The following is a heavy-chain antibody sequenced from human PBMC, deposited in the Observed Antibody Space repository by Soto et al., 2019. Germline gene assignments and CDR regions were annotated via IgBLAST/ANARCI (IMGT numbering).Heavy chain of an antibody. CDR3: AREGKWDV. V-gene: IGHV3-33*01. CDR1: GFTFSNYG. J-gene: IGHJ6*04. Sequence: QVQLVASGGGVVQPGRSLRLSCAASGFTFSNYGMHWVRQAPGKGLEWVAAIWYDGSNKYYADSVKGRFTISRDNSKNTLDLQMNSLSAEDTAVYYCAREGKWDVWGKGTTVTVSS. CDR2: IWYDGSNK.